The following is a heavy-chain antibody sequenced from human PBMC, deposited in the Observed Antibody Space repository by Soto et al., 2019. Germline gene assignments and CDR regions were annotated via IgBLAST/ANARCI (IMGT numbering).Heavy chain of an antibody. Sequence: WASVKVSCKASGYTFTGYYIHWVRRAPGQGLEWMGWINPDSGGTNYAQKFQGRVTMTRDTSISTAYMELSRLRSDDTAVYYCASSPPVQLEPHLGWFDPWGQGTLVTVSS. J-gene: IGHJ5*01. CDR2: INPDSGGT. CDR1: GYTFTGYY. CDR3: ASSPPVQLEPHLGWFDP. V-gene: IGHV1-2*02. D-gene: IGHD1-1*01.